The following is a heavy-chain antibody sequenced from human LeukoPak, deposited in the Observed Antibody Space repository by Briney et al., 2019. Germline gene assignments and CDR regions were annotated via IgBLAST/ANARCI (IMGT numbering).Heavy chain of an antibody. D-gene: IGHD1-26*01. Sequence: GRSLRLSCAASGFTFSSYAMHWVRQAPGKGLEWVAVISYDGSNKYYADSVKGRFTISRDNSKNTLYLQMNSLRSEDTAVYYCARDYPSGSYFYWGQGTLVTVSS. V-gene: IGHV3-30-3*01. CDR3: ARDYPSGSYFY. J-gene: IGHJ4*02. CDR1: GFTFSSYA. CDR2: ISYDGSNK.